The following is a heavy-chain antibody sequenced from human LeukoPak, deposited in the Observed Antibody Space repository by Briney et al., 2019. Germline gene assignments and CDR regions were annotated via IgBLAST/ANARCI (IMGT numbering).Heavy chain of an antibody. V-gene: IGHV4-59*08. D-gene: IGHD6-19*01. CDR2: IYYSGST. CDR3: ARGTSSGWYAYGMDV. J-gene: IGHJ6*02. Sequence: SETLSLTCTVSGGSISSYYRSWIRQPPGKGLEWIGYIYYSGSTNYNPSLKSRVTISVDTSKNQFSLKLSSVTAADTAVYYCARGTSSGWYAYGMDVWGQGTTVTVSS. CDR1: GGSISSYY.